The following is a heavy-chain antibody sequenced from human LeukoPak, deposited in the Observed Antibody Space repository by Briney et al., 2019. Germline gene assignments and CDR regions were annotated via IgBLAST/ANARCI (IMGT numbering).Heavy chain of an antibody. CDR2: IRNKATSYTT. CDR1: GFTFSGLH. V-gene: IGHV3-72*01. D-gene: IGHD5-12*01. CDR3: AGGSRGYFDY. J-gene: IGHJ4*02. Sequence: GGSLRLSCAASGFTFSGLHIDWVRQAPGKGLEWVGRIRNKATSYTTEYAASVKGRFTISRDDSKNSVYLQMNNLQTEDTAVYYCAGGSRGYFDYWGQGTLVTVSS.